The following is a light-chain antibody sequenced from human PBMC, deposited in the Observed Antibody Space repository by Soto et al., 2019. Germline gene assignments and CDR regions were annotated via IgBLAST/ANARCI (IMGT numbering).Light chain of an antibody. CDR2: GTS. CDR3: QQYGNSPIT. V-gene: IGKV3-20*01. Sequence: PGERATLSCRAGQSVSSNYLAWYQQKPGQAPRLLIYGTSSRATGIPDRFSGSGSGTDFTLTISRLEPEDFAVYYCQQYGNSPITFGQGTRLEI. J-gene: IGKJ5*01. CDR1: QSVSSNY.